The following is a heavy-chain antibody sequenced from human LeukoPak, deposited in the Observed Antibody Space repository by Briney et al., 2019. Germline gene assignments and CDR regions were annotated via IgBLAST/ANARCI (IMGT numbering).Heavy chain of an antibody. D-gene: IGHD6-19*01. Sequence: GGSLRLSCAASGFTFSSYWMTWVRQAPGQGLEWVANIKQNGTEKYYADSVKGRFIISRDNAENSVYLQLNSLRAEDTAVYYCARDSRRTAVAGLDSWGQGILVTVSS. V-gene: IGHV3-7*01. CDR3: ARDSRRTAVAGLDS. CDR2: IKQNGTEK. J-gene: IGHJ4*02. CDR1: GFTFSSYW.